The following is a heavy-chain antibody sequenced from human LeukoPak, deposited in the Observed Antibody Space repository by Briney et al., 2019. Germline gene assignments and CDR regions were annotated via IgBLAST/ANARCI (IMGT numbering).Heavy chain of an antibody. Sequence: SGGSLRLSCAASGFTFSSYGMHWVRQAPGKGLEWVAVISYDGSNKYYADSVKGRFTTSRDNSKNTLYLQMNSLRAEDTAVYYCAKDLHSYGLTGGSDFDYWGQGTLVTVSS. J-gene: IGHJ4*02. CDR2: ISYDGSNK. CDR3: AKDLHSYGLTGGSDFDY. CDR1: GFTFSSYG. D-gene: IGHD5-18*01. V-gene: IGHV3-30*18.